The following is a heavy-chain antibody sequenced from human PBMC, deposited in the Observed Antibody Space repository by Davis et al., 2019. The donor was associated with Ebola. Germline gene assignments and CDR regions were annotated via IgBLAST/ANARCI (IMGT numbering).Heavy chain of an antibody. CDR1: GYTFTSYS. Sequence: GESLKISCETSGYTFTSYSIAWLRQTPGKDLEWMRSSYPRNTETKYSPSFHGLVTISADKSISTAYLQWSSLKASDTAMYYCASHALFSSGWYHFDYWGQGTLVTVSS. J-gene: IGHJ4*02. CDR2: SYPRNTET. D-gene: IGHD6-19*01. V-gene: IGHV5-51*01. CDR3: ASHALFSSGWYHFDY.